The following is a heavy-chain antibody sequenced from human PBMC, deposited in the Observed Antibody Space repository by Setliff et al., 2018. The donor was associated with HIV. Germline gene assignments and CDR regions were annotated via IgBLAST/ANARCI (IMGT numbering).Heavy chain of an antibody. CDR2: VYPEDGQT. CDR3: ARSRREVVYFYYYMDF. J-gene: IGHJ6*03. Sequence: ASVKVSCKVSGYRFRDFYMHWVQQAPGEGLQWMGLVYPEDGQTIYAERFQGRLTITADTSTGTTYMQLSGLRSEDTAVYYCARSRREVVYFYYYMDFWGKGTTVTVSS. D-gene: IGHD1-26*01. CDR1: GYRFRDFY. V-gene: IGHV1-69-2*01.